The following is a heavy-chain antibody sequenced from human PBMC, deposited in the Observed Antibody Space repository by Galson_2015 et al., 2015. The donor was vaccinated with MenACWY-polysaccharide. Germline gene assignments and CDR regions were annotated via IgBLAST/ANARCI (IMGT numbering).Heavy chain of an antibody. CDR2: INSDGSSA. Sequence: SLRLSCAASGFSLSTCWMHWVRQVPGKGLMWVSRINSDGSSATYADSVRGRLTFSRDNAKNTVYLQLNSLRVEDTAVYYCARGFCSGGTCLRWDDAFDFRGQGTMVIVSS. J-gene: IGHJ3*01. V-gene: IGHV3-74*03. CDR1: GFSLSTCW. CDR3: ARGFCSGGTCLRWDDAFDF. D-gene: IGHD2-15*01.